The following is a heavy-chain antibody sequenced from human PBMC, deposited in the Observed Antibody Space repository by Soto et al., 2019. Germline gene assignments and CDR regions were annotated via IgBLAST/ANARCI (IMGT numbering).Heavy chain of an antibody. CDR1: GGSISSGGYY. CDR2: ICYSGST. J-gene: IGHJ4*02. D-gene: IGHD2-15*01. V-gene: IGHV4-31*03. CDR3: ARFSGGSCYD. Sequence: PSETLSLTCTVSGGSISSGGYYWSWIRQHPGKGLEWIGYICYSGSTYYNPSLKSRVTISVDTSKNQFSLKLSSVTAADTAVYYCARFSGGSCYDWGQGTLVTVSS.